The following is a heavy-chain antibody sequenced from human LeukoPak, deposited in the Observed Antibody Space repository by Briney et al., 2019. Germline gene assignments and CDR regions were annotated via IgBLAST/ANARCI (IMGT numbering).Heavy chain of an antibody. J-gene: IGHJ6*02. CDR1: GFTLSSYG. CDR2: IRYDGSNK. V-gene: IGHV3-30*02. Sequence: GGSLRLSCAASGFTLSSYGMHWVRQAPGKGLEWVAFIRYDGSNKYYADSVKGRFTISRDNSKNTLYLQMNSLRAEDTAVYYCAKDGGSRIYYYYGMDVWGQGTTVTVSS. D-gene: IGHD2-2*01. CDR3: AKDGGSRIYYYYGMDV.